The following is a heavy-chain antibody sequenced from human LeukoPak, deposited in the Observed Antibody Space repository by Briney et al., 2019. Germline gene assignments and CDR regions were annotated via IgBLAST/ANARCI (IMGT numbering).Heavy chain of an antibody. J-gene: IGHJ4*02. D-gene: IGHD5-12*01. Sequence: SETLSLTCTVSGGSISSYYWSWIRQTPGKGLEWIGYIYYSGSTNYNPSLKSRVTISVDTSKNQFSLKLSSVTAADTAVYYCARLWSGYDIDSDYWGQGTLVTVSS. CDR3: ARLWSGYDIDSDY. CDR2: IYYSGST. V-gene: IGHV4-59*08. CDR1: GGSISSYY.